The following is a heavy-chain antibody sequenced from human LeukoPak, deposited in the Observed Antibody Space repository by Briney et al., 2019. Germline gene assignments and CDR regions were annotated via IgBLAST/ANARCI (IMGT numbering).Heavy chain of an antibody. CDR1: GFTFSSYD. D-gene: IGHD3-10*01. Sequence: TGGSLRLSCAASGFTFSSYDMHWVRQATGKGLEWVSAIGTAGDTYYPGSVKGRFTISRENAKNSLYLQMNSLRAGDTAVYYCARGRSVRGLQVGNWFDPWGQGTLVIVSS. CDR3: ARGRSVRGLQVGNWFDP. CDR2: IGTAGDT. J-gene: IGHJ5*02. V-gene: IGHV3-13*04.